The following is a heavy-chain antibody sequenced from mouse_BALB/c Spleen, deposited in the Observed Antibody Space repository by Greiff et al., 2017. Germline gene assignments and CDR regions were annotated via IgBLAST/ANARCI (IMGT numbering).Heavy chain of an antibody. CDR1: GYSFTGYN. Sequence: LEESGPELEKPGASVKISCKASGYSFTGYNMNWVKQSNGKSLEWIGNIDPYYGGTSYNQKFKGKATLTVDKSSSTAYMQLKSLTSEDSAVYYCARGVITTSYWYFDVWGAGTTVTVSS. CDR3: ARGVITTSYWYFDV. J-gene: IGHJ1*01. CDR2: IDPYYGGT. V-gene: IGHV1-39*01. D-gene: IGHD2-4*01.